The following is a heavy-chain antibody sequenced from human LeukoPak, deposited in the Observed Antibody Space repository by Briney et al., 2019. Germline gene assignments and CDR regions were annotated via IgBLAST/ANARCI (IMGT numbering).Heavy chain of an antibody. D-gene: IGHD6-19*01. V-gene: IGHV3-23*01. Sequence: GGSLKLSCAASGFAFTNYGMTWVRQAPGKGLEWVSSISGSGTDTYYADSVRGRFTISRDNSKRTLYVQMVSLRAEDTAIYYCAGSSGWWAHDYWGQGTLVTVSS. CDR3: AGSSGWWAHDY. J-gene: IGHJ4*02. CDR1: GFAFTNYG. CDR2: ISGSGTDT.